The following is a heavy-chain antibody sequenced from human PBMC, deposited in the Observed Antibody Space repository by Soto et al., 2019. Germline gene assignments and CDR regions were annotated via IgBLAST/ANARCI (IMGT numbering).Heavy chain of an antibody. CDR1: GGSISSSSYY. V-gene: IGHV4-39*01. CDR3: ARHTPAISISDH. D-gene: IGHD2-15*01. CDR2: IYYSGST. Sequence: SETLSLTCTVSGGSISSSSYYWGWIRQPPGKGLEWIGSIYYSGSTYYNPSLKSRVTISVDTSKNQFSLKPSSVTAADTAVYYCARHTPAISISDHWGQGTLVTVSS. J-gene: IGHJ4*02.